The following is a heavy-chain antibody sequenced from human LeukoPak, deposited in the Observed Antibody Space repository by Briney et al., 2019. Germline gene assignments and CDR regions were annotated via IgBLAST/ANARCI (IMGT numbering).Heavy chain of an antibody. CDR2: IYYSGST. CDR1: GVSISSSNSY. Sequence: SETLSLTCTVSGVSISSSNSYWGWIRQPPGKGLEWIGSIYYSGSTYYNPSLKSRVTISVDTSKNHFSLKLSSVTAADTAVYYCARHDRYDFNFDYWGQGTLVTVSS. J-gene: IGHJ4*02. D-gene: IGHD3-3*01. CDR3: ARHDRYDFNFDY. V-gene: IGHV4-39*01.